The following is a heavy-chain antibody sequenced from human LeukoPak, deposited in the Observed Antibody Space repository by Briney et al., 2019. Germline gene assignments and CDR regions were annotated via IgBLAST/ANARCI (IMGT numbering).Heavy chain of an antibody. CDR3: ARQKITGTTIIEDY. D-gene: IGHD1-20*01. CDR1: GGSISSYY. CDR2: IYTSGST. V-gene: IGHV4-4*07. J-gene: IGHJ4*02. Sequence: PSETLSLTCTVSGGSISSYYWSWIRQPAGKGLEWIGRIYTSGSTNYNPSLKSRVTMSVDTSKNQFSLKLSSVTAADTAVYYCARQKITGTTIIEDYWGQGTLVTVSS.